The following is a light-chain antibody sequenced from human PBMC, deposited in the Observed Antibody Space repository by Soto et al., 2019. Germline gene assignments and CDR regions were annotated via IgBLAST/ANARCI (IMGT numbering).Light chain of an antibody. V-gene: IGLV2-23*01. CDR2: EGG. CDR3: CSFALRSTLI. Sequence: QSVLTQPASVSGSPGQSITISCTGTSSDVGGYNYVSWYQQYPGKAPKLMIYEGGKRPSGVSNRFSGSKSGNTAPLTISGLQAEDEADYYCCSFALRSTLIFGGGTKLTVL. CDR1: SSDVGGYNY. J-gene: IGLJ2*01.